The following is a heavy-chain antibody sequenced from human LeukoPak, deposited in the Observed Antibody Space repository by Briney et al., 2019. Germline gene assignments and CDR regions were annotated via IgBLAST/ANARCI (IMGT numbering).Heavy chain of an antibody. CDR1: GDSVSSNSAA. J-gene: IGHJ4*02. Sequence: QILSLACAISGDSVSSNSAAWNWIRQSPSRGLEWLGRTYDRAKWYNDYAVSVKSRITINPDTSKNPFSLQLNSVTPEDTAVYYCARAPPDYGDYVFDYWGQGTLVTVSS. D-gene: IGHD4-17*01. CDR3: ARAPPDYGDYVFDY. V-gene: IGHV6-1*01. CDR2: TYDRAKWYN.